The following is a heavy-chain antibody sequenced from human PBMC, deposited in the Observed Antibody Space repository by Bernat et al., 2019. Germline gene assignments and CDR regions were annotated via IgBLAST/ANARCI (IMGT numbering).Heavy chain of an antibody. Sequence: EVQLVESGGDLVQPGGSLRLSCAASGINFGDCWMSWVRQAPGKGLEWVAYIKQDGNQKFYVDSVKGRFTISRDNAKNLLYLQMNNLRVEDTALYYCEAYARLAYWGQETLVTVSA. CDR1: GINFGDCW. D-gene: IGHD3-3*02. CDR3: EAYARLAY. V-gene: IGHV3-7*03. J-gene: IGHJ4*02. CDR2: IKQDGNQK.